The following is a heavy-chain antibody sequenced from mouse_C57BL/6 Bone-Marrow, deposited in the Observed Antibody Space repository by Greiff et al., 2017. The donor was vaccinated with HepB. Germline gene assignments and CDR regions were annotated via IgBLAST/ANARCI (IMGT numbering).Heavy chain of an antibody. CDR2: IWSGGST. CDR1: GFSLTSYG. V-gene: IGHV2-2*01. J-gene: IGHJ4*01. D-gene: IGHD1-1*01. CDR3: ARRGDYGSSSYAMDY. Sequence: VKVVESGPGLVQPSQSLSITCTVSGFSLTSYGVHWVRQSPGKGLEWLGVIWSGGSTDYNAAFISRLSISKDNSKSQVFFKMNSLQADDTAIYYCARRGDYGSSSYAMDYWGQGTSVTVSS.